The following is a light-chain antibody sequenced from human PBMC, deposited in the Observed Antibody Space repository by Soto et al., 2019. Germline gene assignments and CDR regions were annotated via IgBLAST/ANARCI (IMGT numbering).Light chain of an antibody. J-gene: IGKJ1*01. CDR1: QSISSC. CDR2: DAS. CDR3: QQSFSTPRT. V-gene: IGKV1-5*01. Sequence: DIQMTPSTSTLSAAAGDRVTITCRASQSISSCFAWYQHKPGKAPKLLIYDASNLDSGVPSRFSGSGSGTEFTLTISSLQPDDFATYYCQQSFSTPRTFGQGTKVDI.